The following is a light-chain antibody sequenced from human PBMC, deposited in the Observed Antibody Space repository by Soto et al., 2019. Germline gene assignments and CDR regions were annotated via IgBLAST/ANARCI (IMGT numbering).Light chain of an antibody. V-gene: IGKV1-33*01. Sequence: DIQMTQSPSSLSASVGDRVTITCQASQDISNYLNWYQQKPGKAPKLLIYDASNLETGVPSRSSGSGSGTDFTITIRRLQPEDIATYYCQQYANLPFTFGPGTKVDIK. CDR3: QQYANLPFT. J-gene: IGKJ3*01. CDR1: QDISNY. CDR2: DAS.